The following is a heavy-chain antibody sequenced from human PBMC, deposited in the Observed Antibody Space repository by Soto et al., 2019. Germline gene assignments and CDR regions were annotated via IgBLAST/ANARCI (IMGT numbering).Heavy chain of an antibody. Sequence: VQLVQSGAEVKKPGSSVKVSCKASGGTFSNNVFSWVRQAPGQGLEWMGGIIVIFGTANYAQKFRGRVTITADESTGTAYMEVSSLSSADTAVYYCASNTVRYNGMDVWGQGTTVTVSS. CDR3: ASNTVRYNGMDV. CDR1: GGTFSNNV. CDR2: IIVIFGTA. V-gene: IGHV1-69*01. J-gene: IGHJ6*02.